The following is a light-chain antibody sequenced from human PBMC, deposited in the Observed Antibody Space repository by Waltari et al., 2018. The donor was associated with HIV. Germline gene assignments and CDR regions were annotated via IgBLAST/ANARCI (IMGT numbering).Light chain of an antibody. V-gene: IGKV3-20*01. CDR2: GAS. J-gene: IGKJ4*01. Sequence: NVLTQSPGTLSLSPGERATLSCRASQNVNSNYLAWYQQRPGQAPRLLIYGASTRATGIPDRFSGSGSGTDSTLTISRLEPEDFAVFYCQQYGSSPITFGGGTKVEIK. CDR3: QQYGSSPIT. CDR1: QNVNSNY.